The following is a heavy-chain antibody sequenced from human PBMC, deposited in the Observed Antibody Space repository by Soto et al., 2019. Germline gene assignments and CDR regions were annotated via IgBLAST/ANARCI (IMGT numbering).Heavy chain of an antibody. CDR2: IDWDDDK. J-gene: IGHJ6*02. Sequence: SGPTLVNPTQTLTLTCTFSGFSLSTSGMCVSWIRQPPGKALEWLARIDWDDDKYYSTSLKTRLTISKDTSKHQVVLTMTNMDPVDTSTYYCARIPGTLHYYYDMKVWGQGTTVTVSS. CDR1: GFSLSTSGMC. D-gene: IGHD6-13*01. V-gene: IGHV2-70*11. CDR3: ARIPGTLHYYYDMKV.